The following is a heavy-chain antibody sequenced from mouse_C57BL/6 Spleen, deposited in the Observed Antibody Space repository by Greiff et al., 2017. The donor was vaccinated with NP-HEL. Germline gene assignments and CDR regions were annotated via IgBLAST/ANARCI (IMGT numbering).Heavy chain of an antibody. CDR3: AREGVYYDYPFAY. CDR2: IFPGSGST. J-gene: IGHJ3*01. V-gene: IGHV1-75*01. Sequence: VQLQQSGPELVKPGASVKISCKASGYTFTDYYINWVKQRPGQGLEWIGWIFPGSGSTYYNEKFKGKATLTVDKSSSTAYMLFSSLTSEDSAVYFCAREGVYYDYPFAYWGQGTLVTVSA. D-gene: IGHD2-4*01. CDR1: GYTFTDYY.